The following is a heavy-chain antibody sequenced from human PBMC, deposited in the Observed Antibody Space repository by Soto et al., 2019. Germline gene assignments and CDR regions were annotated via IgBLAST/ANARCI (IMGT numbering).Heavy chain of an antibody. D-gene: IGHD3-22*01. CDR3: AKGKYYYDSSGLFDY. CDR1: GFTFDDYA. V-gene: IGHV3-9*01. Sequence: SLRLSCAASGFTFDDYAMHWVRQAPGKGLEWVSGISWNSGSIGYADSVKGRFTISRDNAKNSLYLQMNSLRAEDTALYYCAKGKYYYDSSGLFDYWGQGTLVTVSS. CDR2: ISWNSGSI. J-gene: IGHJ4*02.